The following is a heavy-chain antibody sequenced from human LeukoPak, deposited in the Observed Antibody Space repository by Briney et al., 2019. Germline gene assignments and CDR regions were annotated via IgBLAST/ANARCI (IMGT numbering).Heavy chain of an antibody. Sequence: ASVKVSCKASGYTFTSYGISWVRQAPGQGLEWMGWISAYNGNTNYAQKLQGRVTMTTDTSTSTAYMELRSLRSDDTAVYYCARDGYCRGGSCYRDNWFDPWGQGTLVTVSS. CDR3: ARDGYCRGGSCYRDNWFDP. CDR2: ISAYNGNT. J-gene: IGHJ5*02. D-gene: IGHD2-15*01. V-gene: IGHV1-18*04. CDR1: GYTFTSYG.